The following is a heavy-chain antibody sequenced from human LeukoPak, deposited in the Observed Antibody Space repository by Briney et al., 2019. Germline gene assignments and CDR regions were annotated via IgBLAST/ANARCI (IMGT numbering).Heavy chain of an antibody. CDR1: GFTFSSYA. Sequence: PGGSLRLSCAASGFTFSSYAMNCVRQAPMKGLEWVSGISGSGRDTYYADSVKGRFTISRDNSKNTLYLQMNSLRADDTAVYYCATNYYDSSGYFPDFDYWGQGAQVSVSS. CDR2: ISGSGRDT. J-gene: IGHJ4*02. V-gene: IGHV3-23*01. CDR3: ATNYYDSSGYFPDFDY. D-gene: IGHD3-22*01.